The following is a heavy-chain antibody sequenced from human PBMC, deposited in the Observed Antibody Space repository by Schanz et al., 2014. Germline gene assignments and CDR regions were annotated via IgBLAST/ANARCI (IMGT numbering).Heavy chain of an antibody. D-gene: IGHD5-18*01. CDR2: ISNGGGYI. J-gene: IGHJ3*02. CDR3: ASERGYSYGYGAFDI. Sequence: EVQLVESGGGLVQPGGSLRLSCAASGFTFSTYAMTWVRQAPGKGLEWVSSISNGGGYIYYADSVKGRFTISRDNAKNTLYLQMNSLGAEDTALYYCASERGYSYGYGAFDIWGQGTMVTVSS. V-gene: IGHV3-21*04. CDR1: GFTFSTYA.